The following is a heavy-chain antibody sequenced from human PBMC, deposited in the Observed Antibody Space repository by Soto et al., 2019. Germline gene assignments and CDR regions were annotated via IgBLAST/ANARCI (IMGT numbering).Heavy chain of an antibody. CDR3: ARDNITGLFAY. D-gene: IGHD2-8*02. CDR1: GGSFSGYY. J-gene: IGHJ4*02. CDR2: INHSGST. V-gene: IGHV4-34*01. Sequence: QVQLQQWGAGLLKPSETLSLTCAVYGGSFSGYYWTWIRQPPGTGLEWIGEINHSGSTNYNPSLNTRVTISVDTSKHQFSLKLTSVTAADTAVYYCARDNITGLFAYWGQGTLVTVSS.